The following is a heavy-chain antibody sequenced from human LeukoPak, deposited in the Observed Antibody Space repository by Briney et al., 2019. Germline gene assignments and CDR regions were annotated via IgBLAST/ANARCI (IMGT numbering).Heavy chain of an antibody. CDR1: GFTFSDYY. D-gene: IGHD3-22*01. CDR3: ARDLYYDSSGYPHFDY. Sequence: GGSLRLSCAASGFTFSDYYMSWIRQAPGKGLEWVSYISSSGSTIYYADSVKGRFTISRDNAKNSLYQQMNSLRAEDTAVYYCARDLYYDSSGYPHFDYWGQGTLVTVSS. J-gene: IGHJ4*02. CDR2: ISSSGSTI. V-gene: IGHV3-11*01.